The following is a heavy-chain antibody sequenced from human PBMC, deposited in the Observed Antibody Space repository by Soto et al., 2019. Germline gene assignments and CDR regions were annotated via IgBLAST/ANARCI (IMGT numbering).Heavy chain of an antibody. CDR3: IQSRCGGDCLQSYASHYYYGMDV. J-gene: IGHJ6*02. CDR1: GFSLSTSGVG. D-gene: IGHD2-21*02. V-gene: IGHV2-5*02. Sequence: QITLKESGPTLVKPTQTLTLTCTFSGFSLSTSGVGVGWIRQPPGKALEWLALIYWDDDKRYSPSLRSRLTINPETSKNXVXLXRXXMDPVDTATYYCIQSRCGGDCLQSYASHYYYGMDVWGQGTTVTVSS. CDR2: IYWDDDK.